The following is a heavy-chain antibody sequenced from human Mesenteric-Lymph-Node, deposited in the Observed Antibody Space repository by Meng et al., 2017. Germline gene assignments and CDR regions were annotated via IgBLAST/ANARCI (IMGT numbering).Heavy chain of an antibody. V-gene: IGHV3-23*01. Sequence: GGSLRLSCAASGFTFSSYAMSWVRQAPGKGLEWVSAISGSGGSTYYADSVEGRFTISRDNSKNTLYLQMNSLRAEDTAVYYCARPRRYYGSGGFDYWGQGTLVTVSS. CDR2: ISGSGGST. J-gene: IGHJ4*02. D-gene: IGHD3-10*01. CDR1: GFTFSSYA. CDR3: ARPRRYYGSGGFDY.